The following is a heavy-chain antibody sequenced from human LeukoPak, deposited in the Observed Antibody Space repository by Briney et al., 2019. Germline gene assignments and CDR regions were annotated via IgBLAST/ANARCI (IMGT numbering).Heavy chain of an antibody. Sequence: GGSLRLSCAASGFTFDDYGMSWVRQAPGKGLEWVSGINWNGGNTGYADSVKGRFTISRDNAKNSLYLQMNSLRAEDTALYYCARAYSGYENYYYYFYMDVWGKGTTVTVSS. V-gene: IGHV3-20*04. CDR1: GFTFDDYG. CDR2: INWNGGNT. CDR3: ARAYSGYENYYYYFYMDV. J-gene: IGHJ6*03. D-gene: IGHD5-12*01.